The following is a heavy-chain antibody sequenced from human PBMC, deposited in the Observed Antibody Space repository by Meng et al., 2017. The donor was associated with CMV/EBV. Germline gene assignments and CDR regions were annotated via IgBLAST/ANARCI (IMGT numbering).Heavy chain of an antibody. CDR2: INPSGGST. J-gene: IGHJ4*02. CDR1: GYTFTSYY. D-gene: IGHD5-18*01. CDR3: ARDKIQLWPTVGYFDY. V-gene: IGHV1-46*01. Sequence: QVQLGEAGAEVKKPGASVKGSCKASGYTFTSYYMHWERQAPGQGLEWMGIINPSGGSTSYAQKFQGRVTMTRDTSTSTVYMELSSLRSEDTAVYYCARDKIQLWPTVGYFDYWGQGTLVTVSS.